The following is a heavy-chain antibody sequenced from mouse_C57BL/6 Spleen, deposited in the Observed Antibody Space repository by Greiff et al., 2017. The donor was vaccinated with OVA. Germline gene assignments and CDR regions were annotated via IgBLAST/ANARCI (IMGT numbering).Heavy chain of an antibody. CDR3: AREGGSSYPGFAY. CDR2: ISYDGSN. J-gene: IGHJ3*01. D-gene: IGHD1-1*01. V-gene: IGHV3-6*01. Sequence: ESGPGLVKPSQSLSLTCSVTGYSITSGYYWNWIRQFPGNKLEWMGYISYDGSNNYNPSLKNRISITRDTSKNQFFLKLNSVTTEDTATYYCAREGGSSYPGFAYWGQGTLVTVSA. CDR1: GYSITSGYY.